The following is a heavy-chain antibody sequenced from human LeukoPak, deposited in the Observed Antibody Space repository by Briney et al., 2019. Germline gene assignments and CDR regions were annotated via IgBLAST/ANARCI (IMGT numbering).Heavy chain of an antibody. D-gene: IGHD3-22*01. Sequence: SETLSLTCSVSGDYIRSGDDYWSWIRQPAGKGLEWIGRSSSNVSTNYNPSLKSLVTISVDTSKNQFTLKLSSVTAADTAVYFCARGPYSYDSSGAFDIWGQGTMVTVSS. V-gene: IGHV4-61*02. CDR3: ARGPYSYDSSGAFDI. CDR2: SSSNVST. J-gene: IGHJ3*02. CDR1: GDYIRSGDDY.